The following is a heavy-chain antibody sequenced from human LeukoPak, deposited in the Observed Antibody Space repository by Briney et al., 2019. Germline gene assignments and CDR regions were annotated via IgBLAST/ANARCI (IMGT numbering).Heavy chain of an antibody. CDR3: ARVDTYNWNDPGYYYYMDV. Sequence: ASVKVSCKASGYAFTGYYMHWVRQAPGQGLEWMGWINPNSGGTNYEQKFQGRVTMTRDTSISTAYMELCRLRSDDTAVYYCARVDTYNWNDPGYYYYMDVWGKGTTVTVSS. D-gene: IGHD1-20*01. V-gene: IGHV1-2*02. CDR1: GYAFTGYY. CDR2: INPNSGGT. J-gene: IGHJ6*03.